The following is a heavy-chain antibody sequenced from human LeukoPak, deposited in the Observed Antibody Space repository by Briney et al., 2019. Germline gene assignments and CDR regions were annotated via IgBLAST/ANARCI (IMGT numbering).Heavy chain of an antibody. D-gene: IGHD6-19*01. CDR1: GYTFTSYD. J-gene: IGHJ4*02. V-gene: IGHV1-8*01. CDR3: ARSGWAVYYFDY. Sequence: ASVKVSCKASGYTFTSYDINWVRQATGQGLEWMGWMNPNSGNTGYAQKFQGRVTMTRNTSISTAYMELSSLRSEDTAVYYCARSGWAVYYFDYWGQGTLVTVSS. CDR2: MNPNSGNT.